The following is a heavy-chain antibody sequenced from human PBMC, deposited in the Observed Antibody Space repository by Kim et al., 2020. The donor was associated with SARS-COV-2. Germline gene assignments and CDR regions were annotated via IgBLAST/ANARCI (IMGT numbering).Heavy chain of an antibody. J-gene: IGHJ6*02. V-gene: IGHV1-69*13. CDR1: GGTFSSYA. Sequence: SVKVSCKASGGTFSSYAISWVRQAPGQGLEWMGGIIPIFGTANYAQKFQGRVTITADESTSTAYMELSSLRSEDTAVYYCASGLLGVRGVITYYYYGMDVWGQGTTVTVSS. CDR3: ASGLLGVRGVITYYYYGMDV. CDR2: IIPIFGTA. D-gene: IGHD3-10*01.